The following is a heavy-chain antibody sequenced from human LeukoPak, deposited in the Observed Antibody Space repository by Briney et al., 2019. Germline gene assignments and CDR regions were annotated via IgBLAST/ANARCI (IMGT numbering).Heavy chain of an antibody. D-gene: IGHD3-22*01. V-gene: IGHV3-23*01. CDR2: ISGSGGST. Sequence: GGSLRLSCAASGFTFSSYAMSWVRQAPGKGLEWVSAISGSGGSTYYADSVKGRFTISRDNSKNTLYLQMNSLRAEDTAVYYCAKGGTYHYYDSSGYSAWGRGTLVTVSS. CDR3: AKGGTYHYYDSSGYSA. CDR1: GFTFSSYA. J-gene: IGHJ5*02.